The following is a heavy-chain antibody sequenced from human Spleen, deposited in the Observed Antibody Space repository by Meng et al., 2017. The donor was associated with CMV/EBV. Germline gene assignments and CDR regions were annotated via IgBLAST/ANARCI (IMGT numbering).Heavy chain of an antibody. D-gene: IGHD2-2*01. CDR1: GLTLNNFW. V-gene: IGHV3-74*01. CDR2: INSDGSRT. Sequence: GGSLRLSCAASGLTLNNFWMHWVRQAPGKGLVWVARINSDGSRTSYADSVKGRFTISRDNAKNTLYLQMDSLRAGDTAVYYCARDGKYCSSGTCDYYVMDVWGQGTTVTVSS. CDR3: ARDGKYCSSGTCDYYVMDV. J-gene: IGHJ6*02.